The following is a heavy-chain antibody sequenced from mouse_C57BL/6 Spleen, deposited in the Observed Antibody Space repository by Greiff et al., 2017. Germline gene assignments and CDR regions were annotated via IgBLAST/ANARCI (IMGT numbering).Heavy chain of an antibody. J-gene: IGHJ3*01. CDR3: ARHPYYDGSSPAWFAY. CDR1: GFTFSSYG. V-gene: IGHV5-6*02. CDR2: ISSGGSYT. Sequence: EVMLVESGGDLVKPGGSLKLSCAASGFTFSSYGMSWVRQTPDKRLEWVATISSGGSYTYYPDSVKGRFTISRDNAKNTLYLQMSSLKSEDTAMYYCARHPYYDGSSPAWFAYWGQGTLVTVSA. D-gene: IGHD1-1*01.